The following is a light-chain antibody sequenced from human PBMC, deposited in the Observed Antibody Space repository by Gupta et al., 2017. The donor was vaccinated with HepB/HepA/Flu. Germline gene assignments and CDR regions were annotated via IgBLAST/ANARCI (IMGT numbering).Light chain of an antibody. CDR3: QQSFGVPLT. CDR2: AAS. V-gene: IGKV1-39*01. J-gene: IGKJ4*01. Sequence: DIQMTQSPSSLSASVGDRVTVTCRASQNIRGYLNWYQQKPGKAPDLLIFAASRLQNGVPSRFSGSGYGTDFALTISSLQAEDFAIYYCQQSFGVPLTFGGETKVEIK. CDR1: QNIRGY.